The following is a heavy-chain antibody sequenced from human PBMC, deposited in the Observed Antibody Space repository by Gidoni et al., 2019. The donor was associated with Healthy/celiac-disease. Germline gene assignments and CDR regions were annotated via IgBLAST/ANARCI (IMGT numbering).Heavy chain of an antibody. CDR3: AKDPYGSGSYGDY. Sequence: QVQLVESGGGVVQPGRSLRLSCAASGFTFSSYGMHWVRQAPGKGLGGVAVISYDGSKKYYSGSVKGRFTISRDNSKNTMYLQMNSLRAEDTAVYYCAKDPYGSGSYGDYWGQGTLVTVSS. CDR1: GFTFSSYG. CDR2: ISYDGSKK. V-gene: IGHV3-30*18. D-gene: IGHD3-10*01. J-gene: IGHJ4*02.